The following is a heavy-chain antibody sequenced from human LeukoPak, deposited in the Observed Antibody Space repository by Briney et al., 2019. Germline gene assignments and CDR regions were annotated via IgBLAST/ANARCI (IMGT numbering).Heavy chain of an antibody. CDR2: INHSGST. J-gene: IGHJ5*02. CDR3: ARGRKLWFGESNWFDP. D-gene: IGHD3-10*01. CDR1: GGSFSGYY. Sequence: SETLSLTXAVYGGSFSGYYWSWIRQPPGKGLEWIGEINHSGSTNYNPSLKSRVTISVDTSKNQFSLKLSSVTAADTAVYYCARGRKLWFGESNWFDPWGQRTLVTVSS. V-gene: IGHV4-34*01.